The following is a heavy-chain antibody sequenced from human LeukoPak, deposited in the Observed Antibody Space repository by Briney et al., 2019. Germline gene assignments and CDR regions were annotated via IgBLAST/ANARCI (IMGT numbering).Heavy chain of an antibody. CDR2: IGTAGDT. CDR1: GFTFSSYD. Sequence: PGGSLRLSCAASGFTFSSYDMHWVRQATGKGLEWVSAIGTAGDTYYPGSVKGRFTISRENAKNSLYLQMNSLRAGDTAVHYCARGVSGSYPLTLGYYYGMDVWGQGTTVTVSS. J-gene: IGHJ6*02. D-gene: IGHD3-10*01. V-gene: IGHV3-13*04. CDR3: ARGVSGSYPLTLGYYYGMDV.